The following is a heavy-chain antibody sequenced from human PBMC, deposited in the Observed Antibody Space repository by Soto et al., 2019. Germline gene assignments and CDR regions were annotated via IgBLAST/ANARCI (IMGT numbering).Heavy chain of an antibody. J-gene: IGHJ6*02. Sequence: GGSPRLSCAASGFTFSSYGMHWVRQAPGKGLEWVAVISYDGSNKYYADSVKGRFTISRDNSKNTLYLQMNSLRAEDTAVYYCAKGSSYYDFWSGYFGMDVWGQGTTVTVSS. CDR2: ISYDGSNK. CDR3: AKGSSYYDFWSGYFGMDV. V-gene: IGHV3-30*18. D-gene: IGHD3-3*01. CDR1: GFTFSSYG.